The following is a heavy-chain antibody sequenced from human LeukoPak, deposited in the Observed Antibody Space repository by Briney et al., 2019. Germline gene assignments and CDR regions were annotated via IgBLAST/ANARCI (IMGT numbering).Heavy chain of an antibody. V-gene: IGHV5-10-1*01. J-gene: IGHJ6*02. CDR1: GHSFTSYW. Sequence: GESLKISSKASGHSFTSYWISWVRQMPGKGLEWMGRIDPSDSYTNYSPSFQGHVTISVDKSISTAYLQWSSLKASDSAMYYCARRGYYYYGMDVWGQGTTVTVSS. D-gene: IGHD3-10*01. CDR2: IDPSDSYT. CDR3: ARRGYYYYGMDV.